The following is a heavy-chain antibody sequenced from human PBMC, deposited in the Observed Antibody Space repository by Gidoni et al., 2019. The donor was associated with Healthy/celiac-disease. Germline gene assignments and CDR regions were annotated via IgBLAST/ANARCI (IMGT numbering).Heavy chain of an antibody. CDR3: AKERTTVITRDYYYGMDV. CDR1: GFTFSSYA. D-gene: IGHD4-4*01. J-gene: IGHJ6*02. Sequence: EVQLLESGGGLVQPGGSLRLSWAASGFTFSSYAMSWVRQAPGKGLEWVSAISGSGGSTYYADSVKGRFTISRDNSKNTLYLQMNSLRAEDTAVYYCAKERTTVITRDYYYGMDVWGQGTTVTVSS. V-gene: IGHV3-23*01. CDR2: ISGSGGST.